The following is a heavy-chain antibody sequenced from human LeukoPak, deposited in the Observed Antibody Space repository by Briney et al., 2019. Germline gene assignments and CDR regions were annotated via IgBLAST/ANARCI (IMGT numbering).Heavy chain of an antibody. V-gene: IGHV3-48*03. CDR3: ARLSGSYSDY. D-gene: IGHD5-12*01. Sequence: PGGSVSLFCAASGFIFSSYEMNWVRQAPGKGLEWVSYISSSGHTIYYADSVKGRFTISRDNAKNSLYLQMNSLRAEDTAVYYCARLSGSYSDYWGQGTLVTVSS. J-gene: IGHJ4*02. CDR2: ISSSGHTI. CDR1: GFIFSSYE.